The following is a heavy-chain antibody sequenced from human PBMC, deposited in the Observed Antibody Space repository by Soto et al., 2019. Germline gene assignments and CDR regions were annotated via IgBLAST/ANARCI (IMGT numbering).Heavy chain of an antibody. CDR3: ARGDTRLGELSHNY. J-gene: IGHJ4*02. CDR2: IYYSGST. V-gene: IGHV4-59*12. Sequence: SETLSLTCTVSGGSISSYYWSWIRQPPGKGLEWIGYIYYSGSTNYNPSLKSRVTISVDTSKNQFSLKLSSVTAADTAIYYCARGDTRLGELSHNYWGQGTLVTVSS. D-gene: IGHD3-16*02. CDR1: GGSISSYY.